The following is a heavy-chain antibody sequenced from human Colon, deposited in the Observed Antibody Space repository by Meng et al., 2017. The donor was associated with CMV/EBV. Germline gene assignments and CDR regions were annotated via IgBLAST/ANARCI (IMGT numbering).Heavy chain of an antibody. CDR3: ARGYCSSTSWYKGNDC. D-gene: IGHD2-2*02. CDR2: INPNSGGT. V-gene: IGHV1-2*02. J-gene: IGHJ4*02. Sequence: ASVKVSCKASGYTFTGYYMHWVRQAPGQGLEWMGWINPNSGGTNYAQKFQGGVTMTRDTSTSTAYMELSRLRSDDTAVYYCARGYCSSTSWYKGNDCWGQGTLVTVSS. CDR1: GYTFTGYY.